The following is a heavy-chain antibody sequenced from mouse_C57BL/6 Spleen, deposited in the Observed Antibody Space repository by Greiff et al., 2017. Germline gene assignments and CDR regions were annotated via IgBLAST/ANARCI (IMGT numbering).Heavy chain of an antibody. D-gene: IGHD1-1*02. V-gene: IGHV1-82*01. J-gene: IGHJ2*01. CDR3: AGAFYGGGGY. CDR1: GYAFSSSW. Sequence: QVQLQQSGPELVKPGASVKISCKASGYAFSSSWMNWVKQGPGKGLEWIGRIYPGDGDTNYNGKFKGKATLTAHKSSSTAYMQLSSLTSEDSAVCFCAGAFYGGGGYWGQGTTLTVSS. CDR2: IYPGDGDT.